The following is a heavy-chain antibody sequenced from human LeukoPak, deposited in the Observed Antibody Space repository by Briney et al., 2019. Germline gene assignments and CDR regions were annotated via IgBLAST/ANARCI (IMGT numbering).Heavy chain of an antibody. CDR1: GGSISSNFYY. J-gene: IGHJ4*02. CDR2: IYYRGST. V-gene: IGHV4-39*01. Sequence: SETLSLTCTVSGGSISSNFYYWGWIRQPPGNGLEWIGNIYYRGSTYYNPSLKSRVTISVDTSKNQFSLRLTSVTAADTAVYYCARFIHLGEYKHYFDYWGQGTLVTVSS. D-gene: IGHD3-16*01. CDR3: ARFIHLGEYKHYFDY.